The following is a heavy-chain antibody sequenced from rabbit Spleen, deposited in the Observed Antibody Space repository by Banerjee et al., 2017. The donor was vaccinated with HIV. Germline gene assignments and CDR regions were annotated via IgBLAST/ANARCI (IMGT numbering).Heavy chain of an antibody. CDR2: MDIGGSSGNT. D-gene: IGHD4-1*01. CDR3: ARDLTDAIGWNFGW. J-gene: IGHJ3*01. V-gene: IGHV1S40*01. CDR1: GIDFSSSSY. Sequence: QSLEESGGGLVKPGASLTLTCTASGIDFSSSSYIYWVRQAPGKGLEWIACMDIGGSSGNTYYASWAKGRFTISKASSTTVTLQMTSLTAADTATYFCARDLTDAIGWNFGWWGQGTLVTV.